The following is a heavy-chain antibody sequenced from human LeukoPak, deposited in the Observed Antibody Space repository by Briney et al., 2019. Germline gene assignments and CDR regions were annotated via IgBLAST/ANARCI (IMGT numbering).Heavy chain of an antibody. CDR2: ISAYNGNT. Sequence: GASVKVSCKASGYTFTSYGISWVRQAPGQGLEWMGWISAYNGNTNYAQKLQGRVTMTTNTSTSTAYMELRSLRSDDTAVYYCARVPQGYDSSGYYDYWGQGTLVTVSS. D-gene: IGHD3-22*01. J-gene: IGHJ4*02. V-gene: IGHV1-18*01. CDR1: GYTFTSYG. CDR3: ARVPQGYDSSGYYDY.